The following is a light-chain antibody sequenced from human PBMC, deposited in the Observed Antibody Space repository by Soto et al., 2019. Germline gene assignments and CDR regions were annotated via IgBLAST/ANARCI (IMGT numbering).Light chain of an antibody. Sequence: DIQMIQSPSSLSAYVGARVTISCRAIQDIGNHLAWYQQKPGKVPKLLIHAASTLQSGVPSRFSGSGSGTDFTLTISSLQPEDVATYFCEMYNIAPLITFGQGTRLEIK. CDR3: EMYNIAPLIT. CDR1: QDIGNH. CDR2: AAS. J-gene: IGKJ5*01. V-gene: IGKV1-27*01.